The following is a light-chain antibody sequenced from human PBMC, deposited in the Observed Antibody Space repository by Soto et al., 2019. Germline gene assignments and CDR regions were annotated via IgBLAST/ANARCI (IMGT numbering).Light chain of an antibody. J-gene: IGLJ1*01. CDR2: DVS. V-gene: IGLV2-11*01. Sequence: QSALTQPRSVSGSPGQSVTISCTGTSSDVGGYSYVSWYQQHPGKAPKLMIYDVSKRPSGVPDRFSGSKSGNTASLTISGLQAEDEADYYCCSYVGSFSYVFGTGTQLTVL. CDR1: SSDVGGYSY. CDR3: CSYVGSFSYV.